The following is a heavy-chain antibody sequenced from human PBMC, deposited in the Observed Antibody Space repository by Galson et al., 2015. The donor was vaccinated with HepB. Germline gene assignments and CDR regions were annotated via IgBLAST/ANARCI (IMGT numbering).Heavy chain of an antibody. V-gene: IGHV4-39*01. CDR1: GGSISSSSYY. D-gene: IGHD1-26*01. CDR3: ARHQFRYSGCYYFDN. CDR2: MYNSGST. J-gene: IGHJ4*02. Sequence: ATMSLPCTVSGGSISSSSYYWGWIRQPPGKGLEWIGSMYNSGSTYYNPSLKSRVTISIDTSKNQFSLKLRSVTAADTAVYYCARHQFRYSGCYYFDNWGQGTLDAVSS.